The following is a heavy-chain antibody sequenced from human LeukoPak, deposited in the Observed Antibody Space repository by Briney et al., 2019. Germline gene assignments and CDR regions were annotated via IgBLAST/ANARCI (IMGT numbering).Heavy chain of an antibody. J-gene: IGHJ5*02. Sequence: SQTLSLTCTVSGGSISSGDYYWSWIRQPPGKGLEWIGYIYYSGSTYYNPSLKSRVTISVDTSKNQFSLKLSSVTAADTAVYYCAREGQATGRFDPWGQGTLVTVSS. CDR3: AREGQATGRFDP. CDR2: IYYSGST. CDR1: GGSISSGDYY. V-gene: IGHV4-30-4*08.